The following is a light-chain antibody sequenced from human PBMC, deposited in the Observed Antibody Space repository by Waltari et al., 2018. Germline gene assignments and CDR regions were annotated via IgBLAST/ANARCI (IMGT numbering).Light chain of an antibody. V-gene: IGKV2-40*01. CDR3: MQGIEYPFT. CDR1: QSILDSEDGNTY. Sequence: DIVMTQTPLYLPVTLGEPASISCRSSQSILDSEDGNTYLDWYLQKPGQSPELLIYEVSNRSSGVPDMFSVSGSDTDFTLKISRVEAEDVGVYYCMQGIEYPFTFGPGTKLDIK. J-gene: IGKJ3*01. CDR2: EVS.